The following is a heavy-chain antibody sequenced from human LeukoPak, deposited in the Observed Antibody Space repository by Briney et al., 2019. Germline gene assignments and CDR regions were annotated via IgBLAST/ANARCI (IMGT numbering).Heavy chain of an antibody. CDR2: INPNSGGT. V-gene: IGHV1-2*02. J-gene: IGHJ5*02. CDR3: ARSTWIQRRFDP. CDR1: GYTFTGYY. Sequence: ASVRVSCKASGYTFTGYYMHWVRQAPGQGLEWMGWINPNSGGTNYAQKFQGRGTMTRDTSISTAYMELSRLRSDDTAVYYCARSTWIQRRFDPWGQGTLVTVSS. D-gene: IGHD5-18*01.